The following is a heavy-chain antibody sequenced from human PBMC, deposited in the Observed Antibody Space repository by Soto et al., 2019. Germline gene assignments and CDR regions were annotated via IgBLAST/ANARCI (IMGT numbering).Heavy chain of an antibody. D-gene: IGHD3-10*01. CDR1: GGSISSSY. V-gene: IGHV4-59*08. J-gene: IGHJ4*02. Sequence: QVQLQESGPGLVKPSETLSLTCTVSGGSISSSYWSWIRQPPGKGLEWIGYIYYSGSTNYNPSLQSRVTISVDTSKNQFSLKLSSVTAADTAVYYCARTDASGVSPHWGQGTLVTVSS. CDR3: ARTDASGVSPH. CDR2: IYYSGST.